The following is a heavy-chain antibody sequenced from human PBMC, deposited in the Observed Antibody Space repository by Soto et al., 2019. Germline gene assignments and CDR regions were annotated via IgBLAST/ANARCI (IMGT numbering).Heavy chain of an antibody. CDR2: IIPIFGTA. CDR1: GGTFSSYA. V-gene: IGHV1-69*13. D-gene: IGHD1-26*01. CDR3: AMEPSRGYYEWEYFQH. Sequence: ASVKVSCKASGGTFSSYAISWVRQAPGQGLEWMGGIIPIFGTANYAQKFQGRVTITADESTSTAYMELSSLRSEDTAVYYCAMEPSRGYYEWEYFQHWGQGTLVTVSS. J-gene: IGHJ1*01.